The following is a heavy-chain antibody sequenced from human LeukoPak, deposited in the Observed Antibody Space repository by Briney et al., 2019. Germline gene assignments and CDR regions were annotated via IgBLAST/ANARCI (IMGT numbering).Heavy chain of an antibody. CDR2: MNPNSGNT. V-gene: IGHV1-8*01. CDR1: GYTFTSYD. J-gene: IGHJ6*02. CDR3: ARLVKVVVVPAAIIRSYYYSMDV. D-gene: IGHD2-2*02. Sequence: ASVKVSCKASGYTFTSYDINWVRQATGQGLEWMGWMNPNSGNTGYAQKFQGRVTMTRNTSISTAYMELSSLRSEDTAVYYCARLVKVVVVPAAIIRSYYYSMDVWGQGTTVTVSS.